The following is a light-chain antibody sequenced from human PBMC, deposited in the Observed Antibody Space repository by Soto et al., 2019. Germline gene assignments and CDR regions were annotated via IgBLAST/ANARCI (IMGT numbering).Light chain of an antibody. CDR1: SGSMASSS. V-gene: IGLV6-57*04. CDR3: QSYDSTVPVV. CDR2: EHN. Sequence: NFMLTQPHSVSESPGKTVTVSCTRDSGSMASSSVQWFQQRPGSAPTAVIYEHNQRPSGVPDRFSGSIDSSSNSASLTISGLRAEDAAAYYCQSYDSTVPVVFGGGTKLTVL. J-gene: IGLJ2*01.